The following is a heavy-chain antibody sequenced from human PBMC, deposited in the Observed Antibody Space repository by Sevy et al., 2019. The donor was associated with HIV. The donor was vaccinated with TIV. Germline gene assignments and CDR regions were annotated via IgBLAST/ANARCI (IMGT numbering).Heavy chain of an antibody. CDR3: ARGIAAGGTDWYFDL. D-gene: IGHD6-13*01. Sequence: ASVKVSCKASGYTFTDFYIHWVRQAPGQGLEWMGWINPKTGGTNNKQKFQDRVTMSRDTSISTHFIEMTRLRSDDTAVYYCARGIAAGGTDWYFDLWGRGTLVTVSS. J-gene: IGHJ2*01. CDR2: INPKTGGT. V-gene: IGHV1-2*02. CDR1: GYTFTDFY.